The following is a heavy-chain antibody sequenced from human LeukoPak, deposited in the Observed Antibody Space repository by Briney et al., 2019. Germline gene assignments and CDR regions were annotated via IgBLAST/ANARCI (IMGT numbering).Heavy chain of an antibody. CDR3: ARNYD. Sequence: AGSLSLSCAASGFTFSSNWMTWVRQAPGKGLEWVANINQDGSEKSIVDSVKGRFTISRDNAKNSLYLQMNSLRAEDTAVYYCARNYDWCQESLTIVSS. D-gene: IGHD3-16*01. CDR2: INQDGSEK. V-gene: IGHV3-7*04. CDR1: GFTFSSNW. J-gene: IGHJ4*02.